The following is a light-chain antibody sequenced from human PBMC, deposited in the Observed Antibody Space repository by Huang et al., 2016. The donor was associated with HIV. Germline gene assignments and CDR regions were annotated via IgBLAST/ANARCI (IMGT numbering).Light chain of an antibody. CDR3: QQYDDWPRA. Sequence: EIVMTQSPGTLSVSPGARAILSCRTSQSVSNNLAWYQQKPGPAPRRLIYGASTRATGVPVWFSGSGSGTEFTLTITSLESEDLALDYCQQYDDWPRAFGQGTRVEI. V-gene: IGKV3-15*01. J-gene: IGKJ1*01. CDR1: QSVSNN. CDR2: GAS.